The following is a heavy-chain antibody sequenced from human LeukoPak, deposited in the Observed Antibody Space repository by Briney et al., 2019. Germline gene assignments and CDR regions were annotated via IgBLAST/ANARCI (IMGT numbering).Heavy chain of an antibody. V-gene: IGHV5-51*01. D-gene: IGHD3-22*01. CDR3: ATQRGYYYDSSGYPYYFDY. CDR2: IYPGDSDT. J-gene: IGHJ4*02. Sequence: GESLKISCKGSGYSFTSYWIGWVRQMPGKGLEWMGIIYPGDSDTRYSPSFQGQVTISADKSISTAYLQWSSLKASDTAMYYRATQRGYYYDSSGYPYYFDYWGQGTLVTVSS. CDR1: GYSFTSYW.